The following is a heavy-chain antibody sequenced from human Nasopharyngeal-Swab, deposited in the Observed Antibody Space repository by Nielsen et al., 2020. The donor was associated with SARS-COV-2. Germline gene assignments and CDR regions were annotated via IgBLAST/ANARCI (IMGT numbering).Heavy chain of an antibody. CDR2: ISYDGSIQ. D-gene: IGHD6-19*01. CDR1: GFNVSRFG. CDR3: ARGAVAGRNAFDI. V-gene: IGHV3-30*03. Sequence: GSLKISCAASGFNVSRFGMHWVRQAPVKGLQWMAFISYDGSIQYYADSVKGRFTISRDTSKNTLYLHMNNLRPEDTAVYYCARGAVAGRNAFDIWGQGTMVTVSS. J-gene: IGHJ3*02.